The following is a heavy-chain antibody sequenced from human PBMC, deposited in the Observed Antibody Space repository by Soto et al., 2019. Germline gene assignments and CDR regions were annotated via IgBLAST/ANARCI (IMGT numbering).Heavy chain of an antibody. J-gene: IGHJ6*03. D-gene: IGHD3-9*01. CDR2: ISAYNGNT. V-gene: IGHV1-18*01. CDR3: ARGVPPYYDILTGYMDV. CDR1: GYTFTSYG. Sequence: ASVKVSCKASGYTFTSYGISWVRQAPGQGLEWMGWISAYNGNTNYAQKLQGRVTMTTDTSTSTAYMELRSLRSDDTAVYYCARGVPPYYDILTGYMDVWGQGTTVTVSS.